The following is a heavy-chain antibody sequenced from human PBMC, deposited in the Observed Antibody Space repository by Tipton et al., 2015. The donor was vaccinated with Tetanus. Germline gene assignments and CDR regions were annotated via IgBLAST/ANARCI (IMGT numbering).Heavy chain of an antibody. V-gene: IGHV4-59*01. CDR1: GGSISSYY. CDR3: ARSGGRRYAFDI. Sequence: TLSLTCTVSGGSISSYYWSWIRQPPGKGLEWIGYIYYSGSTNYNPSLKSRVTISVDTSKNQFSLKLTSVTTADTAVYHCARSGGRRYAFDIWGQGTMVTVSS. J-gene: IGHJ3*02. CDR2: IYYSGST. D-gene: IGHD3-16*01.